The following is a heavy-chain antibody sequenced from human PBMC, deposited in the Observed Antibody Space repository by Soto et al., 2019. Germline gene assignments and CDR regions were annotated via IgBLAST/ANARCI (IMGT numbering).Heavy chain of an antibody. CDR2: IYYSGST. V-gene: IGHV4-59*01. D-gene: IGHD3-22*01. Sequence: PSETLSLTCTVSGGSISSYYWSWIRQPPGKGLEWIGYIYYSGSTNYNPSLKSRVTISVDTSKNQFSLKLSSVTAADTAVYYCARLPLWGPPYYDSTVDYWGQGTLVTVSS. CDR3: ARLPLWGPPYYDSTVDY. J-gene: IGHJ4*02. CDR1: GGSISSYY.